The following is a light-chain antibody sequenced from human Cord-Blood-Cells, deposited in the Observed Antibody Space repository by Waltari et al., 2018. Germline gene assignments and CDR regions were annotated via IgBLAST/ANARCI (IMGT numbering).Light chain of an antibody. CDR2: EGS. CDR3: CSYAGSSTWV. Sequence: QSAPTQPAYVSRSPGQSFTISCPGNSTDVGRYNPVSWYQQHLGKAPKLMIYEGSKRPSGVSNRFSGSKSGNTASLTIAGLQAEDEADYYCCSYAGSSTWVFGGGTKLTVL. J-gene: IGLJ3*02. CDR1: STDVGRYNP. V-gene: IGLV2-23*01.